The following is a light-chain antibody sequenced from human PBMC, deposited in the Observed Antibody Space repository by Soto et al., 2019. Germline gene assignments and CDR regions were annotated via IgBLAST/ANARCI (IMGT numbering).Light chain of an antibody. CDR3: NSYTTSTTWV. CDR1: SSDVGHYDY. Sequence: QSALTQPASASGSPGQSITISCTGTSSDVGHYDYVSWYQHHPGKAPNLMIYEVSNRPSGVSNRFSGSKSGNTASLTISGLQAEDEADYYCNSYTTSTTWVFGGGTKLTVL. J-gene: IGLJ3*02. CDR2: EVS. V-gene: IGLV2-14*01.